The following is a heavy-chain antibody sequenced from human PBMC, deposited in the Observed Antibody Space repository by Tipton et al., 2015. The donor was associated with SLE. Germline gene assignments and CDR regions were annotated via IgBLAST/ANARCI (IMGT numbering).Heavy chain of an antibody. CDR3: ASFQHHDDGDYFDY. J-gene: IGHJ4*02. CDR2: ISSSGSTI. D-gene: IGHD4-17*01. CDR1: GFTFSSYE. V-gene: IGHV3-48*03. Sequence: SLRLSCAASGFTFSSYEMNWVRQAPGKGLEWVSYISSSGSTIYYADSVKGRFTISRDNAKNSLYLQMNSLRAEDTAVYYCASFQHHDDGDYFDYWGQGTLVTVSS.